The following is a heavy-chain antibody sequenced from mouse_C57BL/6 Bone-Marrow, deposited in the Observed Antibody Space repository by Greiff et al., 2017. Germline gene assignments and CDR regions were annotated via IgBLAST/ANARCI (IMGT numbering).Heavy chain of an antibody. J-gene: IGHJ4*01. Sequence: VQLQQSGAELVKPGASVKISCKASGYAFSSYWMNWVKQRPGKGLEWIGQIYPGDGDTNYNGKFKGKATLTADKSSSTAYMQLSSLTSEDSAVYDCARTVFGGYYGNAMDYWGQGTSVTVSS. CDR1: GYAFSSYW. CDR2: IYPGDGDT. CDR3: ARTVFGGYYGNAMDY. D-gene: IGHD2-3*01. V-gene: IGHV1-80*01.